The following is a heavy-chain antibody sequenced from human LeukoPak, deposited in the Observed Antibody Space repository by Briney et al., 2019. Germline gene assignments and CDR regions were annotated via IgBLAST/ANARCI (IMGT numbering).Heavy chain of an antibody. J-gene: IGHJ4*02. V-gene: IGHV1-18*01. CDR1: GYTFTSYG. D-gene: IGHD3-22*01. CDR2: ISAYNGNT. CDR3: ARGTTYYYDSSGYDY. Sequence: ASVEVSCKASGYTFTSYGISWVRQAPGQGLEWMGWISAYNGNTNYAQKLQGRVTMTTDTSTSTAYMELRNLRSDDTAVYYCARGTTYYYDSSGYDYWGQGTLVTVSS.